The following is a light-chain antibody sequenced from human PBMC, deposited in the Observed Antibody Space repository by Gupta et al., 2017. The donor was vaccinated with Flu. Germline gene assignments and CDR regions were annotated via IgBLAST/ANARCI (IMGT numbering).Light chain of an antibody. Sequence: GNNIGSKSVCWYQQKPGQAPVLVVYDDTDRPSGISERFSGSNSGDTATLTISRVEAGDEADYYCQVWDTTTDHVWIFGGGTKVTVL. CDR2: DDT. J-gene: IGLJ3*02. CDR3: QVWDTTTDHVWI. V-gene: IGLV3-21*02. CDR1: NIGSKS.